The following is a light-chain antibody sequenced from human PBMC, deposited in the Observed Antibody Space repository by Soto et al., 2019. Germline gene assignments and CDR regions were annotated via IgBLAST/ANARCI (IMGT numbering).Light chain of an antibody. J-gene: IGLJ2*01. CDR2: STN. V-gene: IGLV8-61*01. CDR3: RHFEV. CDR1: SGSVPTSYY. Sequence: QTVVTQEPSFSVSPGGTVTLTCGFSSGSVPTSYYPSWYQQTPGQAPRTLIYSTNTRSSGVPDRFSGSILGNKAALTITGAQADDESDYYFRHFEVFGGGTKLTVL.